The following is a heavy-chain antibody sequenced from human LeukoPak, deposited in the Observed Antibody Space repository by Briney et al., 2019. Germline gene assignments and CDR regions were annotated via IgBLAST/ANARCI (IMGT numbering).Heavy chain of an antibody. CDR3: ARGGYQHYALVDY. V-gene: IGHV3-11*05. Sequence: PGGSLRLSFAASGFTFSDYYMSWIRQAPWKGLDWVSHISGSGTFTNYADSVKGRFTISRDNAGNSLHLQMNSLRAEDSAMYYCARGGYQHYALVDYWGQGTLATVSS. CDR2: ISGSGTFT. J-gene: IGHJ4*02. D-gene: IGHD5-12*01. CDR1: GFTFSDYY.